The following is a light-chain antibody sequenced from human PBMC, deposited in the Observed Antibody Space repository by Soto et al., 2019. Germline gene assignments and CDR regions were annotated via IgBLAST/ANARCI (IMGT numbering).Light chain of an antibody. V-gene: IGKV3-20*01. CDR3: QQYGSSLRT. J-gene: IGKJ3*01. CDR2: GAS. CDR1: QSVSSSY. Sequence: EIVLTQSPGTLSLSPGERATLSCRASQSVSSSYLAWYQQKPGQAPRLLLYGASSRATGIPDRFSDSGSGTDFTLTISRLEPEDFAVYYCQQYGSSLRTFGPGTKVDIK.